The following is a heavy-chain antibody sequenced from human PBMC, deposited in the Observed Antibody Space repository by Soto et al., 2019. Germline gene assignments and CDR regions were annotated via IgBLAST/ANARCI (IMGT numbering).Heavy chain of an antibody. D-gene: IGHD2-8*01. V-gene: IGHV4-31*03. Sequence: SETLSLTCTVSGGSISSGGYYWSWIRQHPGKGLEWIGYIYYSGSTYYNPSLKSRVTISVDTSKNQFSLKLSSVTAADTAVYYCAREIRGYAPDYLGQGTLVTVSS. CDR2: IYYSGST. CDR3: AREIRGYAPDY. CDR1: GGSISSGGYY. J-gene: IGHJ4*02.